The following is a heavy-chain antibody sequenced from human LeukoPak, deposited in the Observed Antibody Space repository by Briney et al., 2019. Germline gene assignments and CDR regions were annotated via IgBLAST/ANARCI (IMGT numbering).Heavy chain of an antibody. CDR3: ARDWYYYDSSGYAGDAFDI. CDR2: IIPIFGTA. J-gene: IGHJ3*02. D-gene: IGHD3-22*01. V-gene: IGHV1-69*06. Sequence: ASVKVSCKASGGTFSSYAISWVRQAPGQGLEWMGGIIPIFGTANYAQKFQGRVTITADKSTSTAYMELTSLRSEDTAVYYCARDWYYYDSSGYAGDAFDIWGQGTMVTVSS. CDR1: GGTFSSYA.